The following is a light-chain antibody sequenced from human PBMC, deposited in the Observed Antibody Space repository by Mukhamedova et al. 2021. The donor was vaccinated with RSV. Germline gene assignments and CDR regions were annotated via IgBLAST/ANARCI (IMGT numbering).Light chain of an antibody. J-gene: IGLJ1*01. CDR3: NCRDSSGSHLGV. Sequence: QSTWEAPVLVIYSKTNRVSGIADRFSGSQSGDTASLTITGAQAEDEADYYCNCRDSSGSHLGVFGTGTKVTVL. V-gene: IGLV3-19*01. CDR2: SKT.